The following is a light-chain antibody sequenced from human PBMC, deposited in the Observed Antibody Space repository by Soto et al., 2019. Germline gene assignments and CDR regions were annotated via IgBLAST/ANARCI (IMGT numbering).Light chain of an antibody. Sequence: QSALTQPPSASGSPGQSVTISCTGTSSDIGTYDYVSWYQHLPDKAPKLIIYEVSKRPSGGPDRFSGSKSGNTASLTVSGLQAEDEGDYYCCSYGGGNNFYLFGPRTKVTVL. J-gene: IGLJ1*01. CDR3: CSYGGGNNFYL. CDR2: EVS. CDR1: SSDIGTYDY. V-gene: IGLV2-8*01.